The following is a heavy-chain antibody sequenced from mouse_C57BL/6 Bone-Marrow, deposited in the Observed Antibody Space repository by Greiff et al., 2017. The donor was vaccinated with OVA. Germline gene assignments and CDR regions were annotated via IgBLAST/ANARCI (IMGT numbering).Heavy chain of an antibody. D-gene: IGHD1-2*01. V-gene: IGHV1-26*01. CDR1: GYTFTDYY. CDR2: INPNNGGT. CDR3: ARGGGNYGWDY. J-gene: IGHJ4*01. Sequence: EVQLQQSGPELVKPGASVKISCKASGYTFTDYYMNWVKQSHGKSLEWIGDINPNNGGTSYNQKFKGKATLTVDKSSSTAYMELRSLTSEDSAVYYCARGGGNYGWDYWGQGTSVTVSS.